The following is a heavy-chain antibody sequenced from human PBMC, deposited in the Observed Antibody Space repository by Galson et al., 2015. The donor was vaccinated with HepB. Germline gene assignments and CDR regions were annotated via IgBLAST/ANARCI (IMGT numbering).Heavy chain of an antibody. V-gene: IGHV4-39*01. J-gene: IGHJ4*02. CDR2: IYYSGST. CDR1: GGSISISSYY. CDR3: ARHRIAPGGYHFDH. D-gene: IGHD3-16*01. Sequence: SETLSLTCTVSGGSISISSYYWAWLRRPPGKGLEWIGGIYYSGSTKYNPSLKSRVTISIDTSKNHFSLKLNSVTAADTAVYYCARHRIAPGGYHFDHWGQGTLVTVSS.